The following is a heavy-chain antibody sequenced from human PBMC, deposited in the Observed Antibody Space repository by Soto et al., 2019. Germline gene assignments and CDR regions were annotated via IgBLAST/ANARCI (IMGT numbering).Heavy chain of an antibody. CDR3: ARQRTTVVTQAYFDH. D-gene: IGHD4-17*01. J-gene: IGHJ4*02. Sequence: ASETLSLTCTVSGGSITSSSYYWGWIRQPPGKGLEWIGGIYYSGRSYYNPSLKSRVTMSVDTSKNQFSLTLNSVTAADAAVYYCARQRTTVVTQAYFDHWGQGTLVTVSS. CDR2: IYYSGRS. V-gene: IGHV4-39*01. CDR1: GGSITSSSYY.